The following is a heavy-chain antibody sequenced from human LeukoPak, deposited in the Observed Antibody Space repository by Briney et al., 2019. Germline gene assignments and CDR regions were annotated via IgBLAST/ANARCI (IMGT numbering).Heavy chain of an antibody. CDR2: ISSSSTFI. D-gene: IGHD4-17*01. CDR1: GFTFSSYS. V-gene: IGHV3-21*01. Sequence: GGCLRLSCAASGFTFSSYSMKWVRQAPGKGLEWVSSISSSSTFISHADSVKGRFTISRDNAKNSLYLQMDSLGADDTAVYYCARDKYDDYAFDYWGQGSLVTVSS. CDR3: ARDKYDDYAFDY. J-gene: IGHJ4*02.